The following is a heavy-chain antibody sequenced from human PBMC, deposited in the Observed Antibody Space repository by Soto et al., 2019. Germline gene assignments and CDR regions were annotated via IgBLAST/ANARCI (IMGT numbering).Heavy chain of an antibody. CDR3: TRQYLLWGQFDC. Sequence: EGQLVESGGGLVQPGGSLKLSCAASGFTFSDSTIHWGRQASGKGLEWVGRIRGKANTFATSYAASVKGRFTISREDAKNTSYLQVSSLNTEDRAVYSCTRQYLLWGQFDCW. CDR1: GFTFSDST. CDR2: IRGKANTFAT. V-gene: IGHV3-73*01. J-gene: IGHJ4*01. D-gene: IGHD3-10*01.